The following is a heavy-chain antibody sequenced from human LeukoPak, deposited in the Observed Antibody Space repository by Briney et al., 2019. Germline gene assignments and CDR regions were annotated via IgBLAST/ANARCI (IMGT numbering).Heavy chain of an antibody. V-gene: IGHV4-39*07. J-gene: IGHJ3*01. CDR2: IYHSGST. CDR3: ARDYPLTMIVA. D-gene: IGHD3-22*01. CDR1: GGSISSSSYY. Sequence: SETLSLTCTVSGGSISSSSYYWGWIRQPPGKGLEWIGNIYHSGSTYYNPSLKSRVTVSVDTSENQFSLNLSSVTAADTAVYYCARDYPLTMIVAWGQGTMVTVSS.